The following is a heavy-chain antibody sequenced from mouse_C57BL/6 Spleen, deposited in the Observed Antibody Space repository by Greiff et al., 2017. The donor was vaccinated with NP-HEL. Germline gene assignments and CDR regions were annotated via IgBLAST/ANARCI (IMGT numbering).Heavy chain of an antibody. V-gene: IGHV1-61*01. J-gene: IGHJ3*01. CDR1: GYTFTSYW. Sequence: QVQLQQPGAELVRPGSSVKLSCKASGYTFTSYWMDWVKQRPGQGLAWIGNIYPSDSATHYNQKFKDKATLTVDKSSSTAYMQLSSLTSEDSAVDYCARAALWTAQATWFAYWGQGTLVTVSA. CDR3: ARAALWTAQATWFAY. CDR2: IYPSDSAT. D-gene: IGHD3-2*02.